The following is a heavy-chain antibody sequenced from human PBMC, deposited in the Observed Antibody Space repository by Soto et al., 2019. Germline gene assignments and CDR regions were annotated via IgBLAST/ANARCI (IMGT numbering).Heavy chain of an antibody. CDR1: GFTFTSYG. J-gene: IGHJ6*02. Sequence: GALRLSCAAAGFTFTSYGMHWGRQAPGKGLEWVAAIWYDGSNKYYADSVKGRFTISRDNSKNTLYLQMNSLRAEDTAVYYCARDLGYSPYCGGDCYSPAGGMDVWGQGTTVTVSS. CDR3: ARDLGYSPYCGGDCYSPAGGMDV. CDR2: IWYDGSNK. D-gene: IGHD2-21*02. V-gene: IGHV3-33*01.